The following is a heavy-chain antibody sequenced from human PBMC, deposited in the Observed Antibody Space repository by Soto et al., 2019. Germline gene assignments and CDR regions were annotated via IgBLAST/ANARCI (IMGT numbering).Heavy chain of an antibody. J-gene: IGHJ6*02. CDR1: GGSISSSSYY. Sequence: QLQLQESGPGLVKPSETLSLTCTVSGGSISSSSYYWGWIRQPPGKGLEWIGSIYYSGSTYYNPSLKSRVTISVDTSKNQFSLKLSSVTAADTAVYYCARHWLRIAARRGNSTWVGGMDVWGQGTTVTVSS. CDR3: ARHWLRIAARRGNSTWVGGMDV. CDR2: IYYSGST. V-gene: IGHV4-39*01. D-gene: IGHD6-6*01.